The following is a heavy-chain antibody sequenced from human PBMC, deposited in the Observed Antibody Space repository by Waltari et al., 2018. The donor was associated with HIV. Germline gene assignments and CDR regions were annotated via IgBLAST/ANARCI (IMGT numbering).Heavy chain of an antibody. CDR2: MSYSGST. J-gene: IGHJ5*02. V-gene: IGHV4-39*01. CDR3: ARSFSGYSNYFDP. D-gene: IGHD4-4*01. Sequence: QLQLQGSGPGLVKSSETLSLTCTVSGGSMTSSSYYWGWTRQPPGKGLECIGSMSYSGSTYHNPSLRSRLTISVDTSKNQFSLKLTSVTAADTAVYYCARSFSGYSNYFDPWGQGTLVTVSS. CDR1: GGSMTSSSYY.